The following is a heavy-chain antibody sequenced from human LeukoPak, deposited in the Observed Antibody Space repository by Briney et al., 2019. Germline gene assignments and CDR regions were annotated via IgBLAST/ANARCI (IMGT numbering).Heavy chain of an antibody. Sequence: LPGGSLRLSCAASGFTFRSYGMSWVRQAPGKGLEWVSAISGSGGSTYYADSVKGRFTISRDNSKNTLYLQMNSLRAEDTAVYYCAKHRPHTYYFDYWGQGTLVTVSS. CDR3: AKHRPHTYYFDY. D-gene: IGHD1-14*01. J-gene: IGHJ4*02. V-gene: IGHV3-23*01. CDR2: ISGSGGST. CDR1: GFTFRSYG.